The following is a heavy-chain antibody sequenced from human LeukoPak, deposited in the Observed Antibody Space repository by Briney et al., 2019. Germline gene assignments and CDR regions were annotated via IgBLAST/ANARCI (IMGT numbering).Heavy chain of an antibody. V-gene: IGHV3-30-3*01. J-gene: IGHJ4*02. CDR1: GFTFSSYA. CDR2: ISYDGSNK. Sequence: GGSLRLSCAASGFTFSSYAMHWVRQAPGKGLEWVAVISYDGSNKYYADSVKGRFTISRDNSKNTLYLQMNSLRAEDTAVYYCARASRERQLDYWGQGTLVTVSS. D-gene: IGHD6-13*01. CDR3: ARASRERQLDY.